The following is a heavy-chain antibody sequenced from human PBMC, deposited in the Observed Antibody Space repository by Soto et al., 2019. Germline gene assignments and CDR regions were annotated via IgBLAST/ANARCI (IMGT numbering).Heavy chain of an antibody. CDR2: ISSSSSYI. J-gene: IGHJ5*02. Sequence: GGSLRLSXAASGFTFSSYSMNWVRQAPGKGLEWVSSISSSSSYIYYADSVKGRFTISRDNAKNSLYLQMNSLRAEDTAVYYCASGIYGGNTGAWFDPWGQGTLVTVSS. V-gene: IGHV3-21*01. D-gene: IGHD4-17*01. CDR3: ASGIYGGNTGAWFDP. CDR1: GFTFSSYS.